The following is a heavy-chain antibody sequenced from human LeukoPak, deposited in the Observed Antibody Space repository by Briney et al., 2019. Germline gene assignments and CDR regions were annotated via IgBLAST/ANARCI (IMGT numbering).Heavy chain of an antibody. CDR1: GFTFSSYA. Sequence: GGSLRLSCAASGFTFSSYAMSWVRQAPGKGLEWVSAISGSGGSTYYADSVKGRFTISRDNSKNTLYLQMNSLRAEDTAVYYCATGGSGATWSYFDLWGQGTLVTVSS. D-gene: IGHD1-14*01. J-gene: IGHJ4*02. CDR2: ISGSGGST. CDR3: ATGGSGATWSYFDL. V-gene: IGHV3-23*01.